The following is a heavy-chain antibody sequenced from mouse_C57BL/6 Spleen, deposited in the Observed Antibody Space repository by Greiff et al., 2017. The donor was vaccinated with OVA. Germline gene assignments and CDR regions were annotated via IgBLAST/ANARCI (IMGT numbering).Heavy chain of an antibody. CDR1: GYSFTSYY. CDR2: IYPGSGNT. V-gene: IGHV1-66*01. J-gene: IGHJ3*01. CDR3: ARVGTGFAD. D-gene: IGHD4-1*01. Sequence: QVQLQQSGPELVKPGASVKISCKASGYSFTSYYIHWVKQRPGQGLEWIGWIYPGSGNTKYNEKVKGKATLTADTYSSTAYMQLSSLTTEDYAVYYCARVGTGFADWGQGTLVTVSA.